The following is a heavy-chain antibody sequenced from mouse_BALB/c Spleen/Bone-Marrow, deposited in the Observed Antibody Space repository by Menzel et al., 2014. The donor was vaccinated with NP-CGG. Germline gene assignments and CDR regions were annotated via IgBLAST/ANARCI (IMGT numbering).Heavy chain of an antibody. CDR2: IYPGGGYT. Sequence: QVQLKHSGAELVRPGTSVKISCKASCYTFTNYWLGWVKQRPGHGLEWIGDIYPGGGYTNYNEKFKGKATLTADTSSSTAYMQLSSLTSEDSAVYFCAREVRRYFDVWGAGTTVTVSS. J-gene: IGHJ1*01. V-gene: IGHV1-63*02. CDR3: AREVRRYFDV. D-gene: IGHD2-14*01. CDR1: CYTFTNYW.